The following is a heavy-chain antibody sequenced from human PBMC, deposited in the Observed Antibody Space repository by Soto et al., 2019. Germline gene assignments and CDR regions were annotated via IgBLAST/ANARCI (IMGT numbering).Heavy chain of an antibody. CDR1: GFSLSTTGEG. CDR3: AHRPSGWYLFDY. CDR2: IYWNDDK. V-gene: IGHV2-5*01. D-gene: IGHD6-19*01. Sequence: ESGPTLVNPTQTLTLTCTFSGFSLSTTGEGVGWIRQPPGKALEWLAAIYWNDDKRYSPSLKARLTITKDTSKNQVVLTMTNMDPVDTATYYCAHRPSGWYLFDYWGQGTLVTVSS. J-gene: IGHJ4*02.